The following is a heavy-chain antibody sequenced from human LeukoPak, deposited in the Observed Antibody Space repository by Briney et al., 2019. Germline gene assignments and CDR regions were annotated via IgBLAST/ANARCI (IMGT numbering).Heavy chain of an antibody. J-gene: IGHJ4*02. CDR3: ARSPGRVDYYGSGSHQNLDY. D-gene: IGHD3-10*01. V-gene: IGHV1-2*02. CDR2: INPNSGGT. Sequence: ASVKVSCKASGYTFTGYYMHWVRQAPRQGLERMGWINPNSGGTNYAQKFQGRVTMTRDTSISTAYTELSRLRSDDTAVYYCARSPGRVDYYGSGSHQNLDYWGQGTLVTVSS. CDR1: GYTFTGYY.